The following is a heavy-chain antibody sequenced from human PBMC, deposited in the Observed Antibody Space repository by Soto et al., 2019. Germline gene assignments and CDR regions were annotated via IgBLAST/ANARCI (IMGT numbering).Heavy chain of an antibody. V-gene: IGHV3-23*01. J-gene: IGHJ4*02. CDR1: GFTFSSYA. CDR3: AKGRRGGITIFGVVTSFDY. CDR2: ITGSGGST. Sequence: EVQLLESGGGLLQPGGSLRLSCAASGFTFSSYAMSWVRQAPGKGLEWVSAITGSGGSTYYADSVKGRFTISRDNSKNTLDLQMNSLRAEDTAVYCCAKGRRGGITIFGVVTSFDYWGQGTLVTDSS. D-gene: IGHD3-3*01.